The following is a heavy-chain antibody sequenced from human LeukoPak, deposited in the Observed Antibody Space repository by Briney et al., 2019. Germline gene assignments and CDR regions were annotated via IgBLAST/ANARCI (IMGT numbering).Heavy chain of an antibody. CDR2: IKQDGSEK. J-gene: IGHJ4*02. Sequence: GGSLRLSCAASEFTFSSYWMSWFRQAPGKGLEWVANIKQDGSEKYYVDSVKGRFTISRDNAKNSLYLQMNSLRAEDTAVYYCARDRSVGYLDYWGQGTLVTVSS. D-gene: IGHD4-23*01. CDR3: ARDRSVGYLDY. V-gene: IGHV3-7*01. CDR1: EFTFSSYW.